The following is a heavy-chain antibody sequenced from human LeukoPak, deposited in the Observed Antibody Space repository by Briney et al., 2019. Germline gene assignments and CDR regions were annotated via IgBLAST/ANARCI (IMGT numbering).Heavy chain of an antibody. CDR1: GGSISSGGYY. Sequence: SETLSLTCTVSGGSISSGGYYWSWIRQHPGKGLEWIGYIYYSGSTYYNPSLKSRVTISVDTSKNQFSLKLSSVTAADTAVYYCARAKGYCSGGSCYSLAAHFDYWGQGTLVTVSS. CDR2: IYYSGST. V-gene: IGHV4-31*03. J-gene: IGHJ4*02. CDR3: ARAKGYCSGGSCYSLAAHFDY. D-gene: IGHD2-15*01.